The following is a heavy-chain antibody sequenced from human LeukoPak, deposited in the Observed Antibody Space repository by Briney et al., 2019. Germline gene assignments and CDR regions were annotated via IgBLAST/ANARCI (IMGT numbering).Heavy chain of an antibody. Sequence: MPSQTLSLTCTVSGGSISSYYWSWIRQPPGKGLEWIGYIYYSGSTDSNPSLKSRVTISVDTSKNQFSLKLSSVTAADTAVYYCAREGSRLTYYYDSSGNDAFDIWGQGTMVTVSS. CDR2: IYYSGST. CDR3: AREGSRLTYYYDSSGNDAFDI. V-gene: IGHV4-59*01. CDR1: GGSISSYY. D-gene: IGHD3-22*01. J-gene: IGHJ3*02.